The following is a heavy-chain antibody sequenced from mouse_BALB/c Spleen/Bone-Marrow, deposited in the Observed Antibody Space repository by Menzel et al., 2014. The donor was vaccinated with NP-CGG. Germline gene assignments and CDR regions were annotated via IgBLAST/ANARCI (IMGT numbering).Heavy chain of an antibody. V-gene: IGHV4-1*02. CDR2: INPDSSTI. D-gene: IGHD2-14*01. Sequence: EVKVVDSGGGLVQPGGSLKLSCAASGFDFSRYWMNWVRQAPGKGLEWIGEINPDSSTINYTPFLKDKFIISRDNAKNTLYLQMSKVRSEDTALYYCARPYYRYLYFDYWGQGTTLTVSS. CDR3: ARPYYRYLYFDY. J-gene: IGHJ2*01. CDR1: GFDFSRYW.